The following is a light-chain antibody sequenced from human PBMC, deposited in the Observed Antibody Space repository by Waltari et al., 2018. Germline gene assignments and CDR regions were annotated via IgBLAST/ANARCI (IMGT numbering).Light chain of an antibody. CDR1: SSDVGGYNY. CDR2: DVS. V-gene: IGLV2-11*01. Sequence: QSALTQPRSVSGSPGQSVTISCTGTSSDVGGYNYVPWYQQHPGKAPKLMIYDVSKRPSGVPDRFSGSKSGNTASLTISGLQAEDEADYYCCSYAGSYTPSWVFGGGTKLTVL. J-gene: IGLJ3*02. CDR3: CSYAGSYTPSWV.